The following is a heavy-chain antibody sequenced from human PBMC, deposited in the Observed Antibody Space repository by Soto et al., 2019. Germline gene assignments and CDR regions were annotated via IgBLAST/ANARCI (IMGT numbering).Heavy chain of an antibody. J-gene: IGHJ4*02. Sequence: PGGSLRLSXAASGFTFSSYEMNWVRQAPGKGLEWVSYISSSGSTIYYADSVKGRFTISRDNAKNSLYLQMNSLRAEDTAVYYCARDLGYYYDSSGYDYWGQGTLVTVSS. V-gene: IGHV3-48*03. CDR1: GFTFSSYE. CDR3: ARDLGYYYDSSGYDY. D-gene: IGHD3-22*01. CDR2: ISSSGSTI.